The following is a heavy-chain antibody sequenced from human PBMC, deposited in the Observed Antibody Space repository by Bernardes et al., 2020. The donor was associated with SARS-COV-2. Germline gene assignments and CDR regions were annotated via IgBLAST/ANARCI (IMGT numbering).Heavy chain of an antibody. Sequence: GGSLRLSCAGSGFTFSSYWMHWVRQAPGKGLVWVSRINSDGSSTSYADSVKGRFTISRDNAKNTLYLQMNSLRAEDTAVYYCARVFDPVIAGSGMDVWGQGTTVTVSS. V-gene: IGHV3-74*01. J-gene: IGHJ6*02. D-gene: IGHD6-13*01. CDR2: INSDGSST. CDR3: ARVFDPVIAGSGMDV. CDR1: GFTFSSYW.